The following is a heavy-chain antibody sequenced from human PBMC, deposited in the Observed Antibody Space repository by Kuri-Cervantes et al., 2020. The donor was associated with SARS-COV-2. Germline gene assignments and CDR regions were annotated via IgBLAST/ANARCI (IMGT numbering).Heavy chain of an antibody. CDR1: GFTFSSYG. J-gene: IGHJ1*01. V-gene: IGHV3-30*18. Sequence: GESLKISCAASGFTFSSYGMHWVRQAPGKGLEWVAVISYDGSNKYYADSVKGRFTISRDNSKNTLYLQMNSLRAEDTAVYYCAKVEGHREYFQNWGQGTMVTVSS. CDR2: ISYDGSNK. CDR3: AKVEGHREYFQN. D-gene: IGHD3-3*01.